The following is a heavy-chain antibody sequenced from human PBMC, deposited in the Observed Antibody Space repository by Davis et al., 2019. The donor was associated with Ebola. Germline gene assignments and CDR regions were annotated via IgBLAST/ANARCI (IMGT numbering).Heavy chain of an antibody. CDR3: ARGVRVGGVEYYGMDV. Sequence: GESLKIPCAAPGFTSSTYAMLWVRQAPGKGLEWVAVISYDGSNKYYVDSVKGRFTISRDNSKNTLYLQMNSLRAEDTAVYYCARGVRVGGVEYYGMDVWGKGTTGTVSS. D-gene: IGHD1-26*01. CDR1: GFTSSTYA. CDR2: ISYDGSNK. J-gene: IGHJ6*04. V-gene: IGHV3-30-3*01.